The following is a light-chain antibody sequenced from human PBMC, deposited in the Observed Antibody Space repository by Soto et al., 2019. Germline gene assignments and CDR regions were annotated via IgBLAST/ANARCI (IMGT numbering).Light chain of an antibody. CDR2: GAS. V-gene: IGKV3D-15*01. CDR3: QQYGGSPLFT. J-gene: IGKJ3*01. CDR1: QSVSSN. Sequence: EIVMTQSPATLSVSPGERATLSCRASQSVSSNLAWYQQKPGQAPRLLVYGASTRATGIPARFSGSGSGTEFTLTISSLQSEDFAVYSCQQYGGSPLFTFGPGTRVDFK.